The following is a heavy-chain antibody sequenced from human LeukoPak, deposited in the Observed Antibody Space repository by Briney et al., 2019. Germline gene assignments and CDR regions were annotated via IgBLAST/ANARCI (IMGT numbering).Heavy chain of an antibody. Sequence: SVKVSCKASGYTFSGYYMHWVRQAPGQGLEWMGRIIPILGIANCAQKFQGRVTITADKSTSTAYMELSSLRSEDTAVYYCASTPVLKFGVVYYYMDVWGKGTTVTVSS. D-gene: IGHD3-3*01. V-gene: IGHV1-69*02. CDR2: IIPILGIA. CDR1: GYTFSGYY. CDR3: ASTPVLKFGVVYYYMDV. J-gene: IGHJ6*03.